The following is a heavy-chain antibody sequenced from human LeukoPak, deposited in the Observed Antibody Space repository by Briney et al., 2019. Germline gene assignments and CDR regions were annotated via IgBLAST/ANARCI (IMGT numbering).Heavy chain of an antibody. CDR1: GGSISSYY. Sequence: SETLSLTCTVSGGSISSYYWSWVRQPPGKGLEWIGYIYYSGSTNYNPSLKSRVTISVDTSKNQFSLKLSSVTAADTAVYYCARGAVVIGFDYWGQGTLVTVSS. CDR3: ARGAVVIGFDY. J-gene: IGHJ4*02. V-gene: IGHV4-59*08. CDR2: IYYSGST. D-gene: IGHD3-22*01.